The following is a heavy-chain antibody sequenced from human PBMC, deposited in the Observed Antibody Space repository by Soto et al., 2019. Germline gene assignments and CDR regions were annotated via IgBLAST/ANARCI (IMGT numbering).Heavy chain of an antibody. CDR3: ATSPAGYALYIWCEP. CDR1: GYTLTELS. CDR2: FDPEDGET. J-gene: IGHJ5*02. Sequence: ASVKVSCKVSGYTLTELSMHWVRQAPGKGLEWMGGFDPEDGETIYAQKFQGRVTMTEDTSTDTAYMELSSLRSEDTAVYYCATSPAGYALYIWCEPWGQGTLVTVYS. D-gene: IGHD2-2*01. V-gene: IGHV1-24*01.